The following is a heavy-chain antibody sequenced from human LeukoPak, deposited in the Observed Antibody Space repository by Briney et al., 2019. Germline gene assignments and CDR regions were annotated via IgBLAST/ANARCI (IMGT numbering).Heavy chain of an antibody. Sequence: GGSLRLSCAASGFTFSNAWMHWVRQAPGKGLVWVSRINSDGSSTSYADSVKGRFTISRDNAKNTLYLQMNSLRAEDTAVYYCARDATWRQYGQFDYWGQGTLVTVSS. CDR1: GFTFSNAW. CDR2: INSDGSST. V-gene: IGHV3-74*01. CDR3: ARDATWRQYGQFDY. D-gene: IGHD2-15*01. J-gene: IGHJ4*02.